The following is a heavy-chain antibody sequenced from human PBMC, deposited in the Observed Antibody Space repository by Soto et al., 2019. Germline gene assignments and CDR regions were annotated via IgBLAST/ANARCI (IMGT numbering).Heavy chain of an antibody. CDR3: ARLVRGYSGCDRNYSNY. J-gene: IGHJ4*02. D-gene: IGHD5-12*01. Sequence: SETLSLTCAVYGGSFSGYYWSWTRQPPGKGLEWIGEINHSGSTNYNPSLKSRVTISVDTSKNQFSLKLSSVTAADTAVYYCARLVRGYSGCDRNYSNYWGQRTLVTVPS. CDR1: GGSFSGYY. V-gene: IGHV4-34*01. CDR2: INHSGST.